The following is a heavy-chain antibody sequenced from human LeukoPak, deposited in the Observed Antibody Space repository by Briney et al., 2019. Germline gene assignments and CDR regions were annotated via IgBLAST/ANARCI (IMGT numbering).Heavy chain of an antibody. D-gene: IGHD3-22*01. J-gene: IGHJ3*02. CDR1: GFTFSSYS. Sequence: PGGSLRLSCAASGFTFSSYSMNWVRQAPGKGLEWVSSISSSSSYIYYADSVKGRFTISRDNAKNSLYLQMNSLRAEDTAVYYCASERTYYYDSNHAFDIWGQGTMVTVSS. CDR2: ISSSSSYI. CDR3: ASERTYYYDSNHAFDI. V-gene: IGHV3-21*01.